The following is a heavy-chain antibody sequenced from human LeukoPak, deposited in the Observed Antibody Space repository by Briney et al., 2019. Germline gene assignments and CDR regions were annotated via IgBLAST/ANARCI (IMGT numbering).Heavy chain of an antibody. V-gene: IGHV3-23*01. Sequence: GGSLRLSCAASGFTFSNYAMTWVRQGPGKGLEWVSGISGGGGSSYYADSVQGRFTTSRDNSKNTMSLQMNGLRVEDTAVYYCAKSHYGEESWGQGTLVTVSS. J-gene: IGHJ5*02. CDR2: ISGGGGSS. D-gene: IGHD4-17*01. CDR3: AKSHYGEES. CDR1: GFTFSNYA.